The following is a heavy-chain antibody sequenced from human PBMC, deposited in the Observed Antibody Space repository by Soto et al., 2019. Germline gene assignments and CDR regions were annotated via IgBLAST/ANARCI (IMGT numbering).Heavy chain of an antibody. V-gene: IGHV1-69*08. CDR2: IIPILGIA. Sequence: QVQLVQSGAEVKKPGSSVKVSCKASGGTFSSYTISWVRQAPGQGLEWMGRIIPILGIANYAQKFQGRVTITADKSTSTAYMELSSLRSEDTAVYYCARDSAGITGTTENDNWFDPWGQGTLVTVSS. D-gene: IGHD1-7*01. CDR1: GGTFSSYT. CDR3: ARDSAGITGTTENDNWFDP. J-gene: IGHJ5*02.